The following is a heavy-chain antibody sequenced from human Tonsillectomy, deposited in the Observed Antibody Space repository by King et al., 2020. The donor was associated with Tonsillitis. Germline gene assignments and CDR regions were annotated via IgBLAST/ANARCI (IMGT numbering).Heavy chain of an antibody. V-gene: IGHV3-15*01. J-gene: IGHJ4*02. CDR3: TTKIDAIPVDY. CDR1: GFTFNNAW. D-gene: IGHD2-8*01. CDR2: IKSKTDGGTT. Sequence: VQLVESGGGLVKPGGSLRLSCAASGFTFNNAWMSWVRQAPGKGLEWVGRIKSKTDGGTTDYAAPVKGRFTISRDDSKNTLYLQMNSLKTEDTAVYYCTTKIDAIPVDYWGQGTLVTVSS.